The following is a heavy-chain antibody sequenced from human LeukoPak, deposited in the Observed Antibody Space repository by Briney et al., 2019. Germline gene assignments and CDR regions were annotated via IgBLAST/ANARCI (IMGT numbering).Heavy chain of an antibody. CDR1: GYTFTGYY. J-gene: IGHJ6*02. D-gene: IGHD6-13*01. V-gene: IGHV1-2*02. CDR2: INPNSGGT. CDR3: ARDSSSWSTQSGMDV. Sequence: ASVKVSCKASGYTFTGYYMHWVRQAPGQGLEWMGWINPNSGGTNYAQKFQGRVTMTRDTSISTAYMELSRLRSDDTAVYYCARDSSSWSTQSGMDVWGQGTTVTVSS.